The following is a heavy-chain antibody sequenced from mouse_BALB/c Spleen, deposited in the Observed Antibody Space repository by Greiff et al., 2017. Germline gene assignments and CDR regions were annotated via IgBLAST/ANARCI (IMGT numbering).Heavy chain of an antibody. J-gene: IGHJ2*01. CDR3: ARGWLGNYDY. V-gene: IGHV5-17*02. D-gene: IGHD2-1*01. CDR1: GFTFSSFG. CDR2: ISSGSSTI. Sequence: EVQLQQSGGGLVQPGGSRKLSCAASGFTFSSFGMHWVRQAPEKGLEWVAYISSGSSTIYYADTVKGRFTISRDNPKNTLFLQMTSLRSEDTAMYYCARGWLGNYDYWGQGTTLTVSS.